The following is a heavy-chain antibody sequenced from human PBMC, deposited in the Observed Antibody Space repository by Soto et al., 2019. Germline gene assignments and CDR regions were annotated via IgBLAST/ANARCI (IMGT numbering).Heavy chain of an antibody. CDR2: IYCDDDK. CDR1: GFSLSTSGVG. CDR3: AHYPRMAVAVDY. Sequence: QITLKESGPTLVKPTQTLTLTCTFSGFSLSTSGVGVGWIRQPPGKALEWLALIYCDDDKRYSPSLKSRLTITKDTSKNQVVLTMTNMDPVDTATYYCAHYPRMAVAVDYWGQGTLVTVSS. D-gene: IGHD6-19*01. V-gene: IGHV2-5*02. J-gene: IGHJ4*02.